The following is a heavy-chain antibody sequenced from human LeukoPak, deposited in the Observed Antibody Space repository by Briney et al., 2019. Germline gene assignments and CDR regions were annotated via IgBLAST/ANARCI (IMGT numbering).Heavy chain of an antibody. CDR3: ARGSTMIIVISPGAFDI. Sequence: GGSLRLSCAASGFTVSSNYMSWVRQAPGKGLEWVSVIYSGGNAYYADSVKGRFTLSRDNSKNTLYLQMNGLRAEDTAVYYCARGSTMIIVISPGAFDIWGQGTMVTVSS. CDR2: IYSGGNA. D-gene: IGHD3-22*01. V-gene: IGHV3-53*01. J-gene: IGHJ3*02. CDR1: GFTVSSNY.